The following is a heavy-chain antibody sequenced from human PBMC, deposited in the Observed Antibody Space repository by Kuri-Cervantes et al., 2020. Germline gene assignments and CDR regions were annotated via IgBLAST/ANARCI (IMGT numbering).Heavy chain of an antibody. CDR1: GFTFDDYA. D-gene: IGHD3-10*01. V-gene: IGHV3-9*01. J-gene: IGHJ6*03. CDR2: LGWNSGSI. CDR3: ARDLDRELFDYMDV. Sequence: GGSLRLSCAASGFTFDDYAMHWVRQVPGKGLEWVSHLGWNSGSIAYTDSVKGRFTISRDNAKNSLYLQMNSLRAEDTAVYYCARDLDRELFDYMDVWGKGTTVTVSS.